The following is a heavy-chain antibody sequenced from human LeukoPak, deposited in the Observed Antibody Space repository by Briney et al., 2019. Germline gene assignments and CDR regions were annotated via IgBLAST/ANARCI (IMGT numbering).Heavy chain of an antibody. V-gene: IGHV4-38-2*01. CDR1: GYSISIGSY. CDR3: TRRGSGWVLDY. J-gene: IGHJ4*02. Sequence: SETLSLTCDVSGYSISIGSYWDWIRQPPGKGLEWIGSIYHTGNTYYNPFLESRVTISTDTSKNQFSLKLTSVTAADTALYYCTRRGSGWVLDYWGRGTLVTVSS. D-gene: IGHD6-19*01. CDR2: IYHTGNT.